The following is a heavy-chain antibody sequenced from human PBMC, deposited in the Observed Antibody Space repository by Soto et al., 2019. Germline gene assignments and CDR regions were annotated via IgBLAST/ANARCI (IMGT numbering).Heavy chain of an antibody. CDR2: INHSGNT. D-gene: IGHD2-2*01. CDR1: GGSFSGYY. J-gene: IGHJ4*02. V-gene: IGHV4-34*01. Sequence: SETLSLTCAVYGGSFSGYYWSWIRQPPGKGLEWIGEINHSGNTNYNPSLKSRVTISIDRSKNQFSLKLSSVTAADTAVYYCARVPDYWGQGILVTVSS. CDR3: ARVPDY.